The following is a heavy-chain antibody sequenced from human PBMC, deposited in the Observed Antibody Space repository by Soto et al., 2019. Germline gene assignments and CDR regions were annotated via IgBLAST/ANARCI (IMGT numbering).Heavy chain of an antibody. CDR2: INPKFGDT. J-gene: IGHJ6*02. D-gene: IGHD3-10*01. V-gene: IGHV1-2*02. Sequence: QVPLVQSGAEVKEPGDSVRVSCEASGYTFTSYYIHWVRQAPGQGLEWMGWINPKFGDTTYAQDFQDRVSMTRDMSISTVYMELSRLTSGDTAKYYCARNMDYYYGPGSGNGHGFWGQGTTVTVFS. CDR3: ARNMDYYYGPGSGNGHGF. CDR1: GYTFTSYY.